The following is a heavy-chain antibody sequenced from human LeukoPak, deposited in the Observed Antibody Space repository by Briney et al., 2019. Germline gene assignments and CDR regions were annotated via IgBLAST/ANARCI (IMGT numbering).Heavy chain of an antibody. CDR3: AKGTPSYCSGGSCYSDYFDY. V-gene: IGHV3-23*01. D-gene: IGHD2-15*01. CDR2: ISGSGGST. CDR1: GFTFSSYA. Sequence: GGSLRLSCAASGFTFSSYAMSWVRQAPGKGLEWVSAISGSGGSTYYADSVKGRFTISRDNSKNTLYLQMNSLRAEDTAVYYCAKGTPSYCSGGSCYSDYFDYWGQGTLVTVSS. J-gene: IGHJ4*02.